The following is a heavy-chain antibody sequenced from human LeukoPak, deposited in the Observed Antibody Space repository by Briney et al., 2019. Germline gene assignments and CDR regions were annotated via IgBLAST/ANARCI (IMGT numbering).Heavy chain of an antibody. CDR1: GFTFSRDW. CDR2: ISDDGSIT. J-gene: IGHJ4*02. V-gene: IGHV3-74*03. D-gene: IGHD6-19*01. CDR3: ARSSGWWSLDY. Sequence: GGSLRLSCAASGFTFSRDWMHWVRQAPGKGLVWVSRISDDGSITTYADSVQGRFTISRDNSKNTLFLQMNSLRAEDTAVYYCARSSGWWSLDYWGQGTLVTVSS.